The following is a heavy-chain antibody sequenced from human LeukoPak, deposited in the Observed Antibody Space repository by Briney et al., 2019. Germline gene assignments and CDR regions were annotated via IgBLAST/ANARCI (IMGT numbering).Heavy chain of an antibody. CDR3: ARGIAVADTGFFDY. CDR2: IYSGGST. J-gene: IGHJ4*02. V-gene: IGHV3-66*01. CDR1: GFTVSSYY. Sequence: PGGSLRLSCAASGFTVSSYYMTWVRQAPGKGLEWVSVIYSGGSTYYADSVQGRFTISRDNSKSTLSLQMNSLRVEDTAVYYCARGIAVADTGFFDYWGQGTLVTVSS. D-gene: IGHD6-19*01.